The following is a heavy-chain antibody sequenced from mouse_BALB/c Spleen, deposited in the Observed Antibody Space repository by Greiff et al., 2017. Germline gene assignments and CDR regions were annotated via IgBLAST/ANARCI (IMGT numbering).Heavy chain of an antibody. CDR2: INPSNGRT. J-gene: IGHJ2*01. Sequence: QVQLQQPGAELVKPGASVKLSCKASGYTFTSYWMHWVKQRPGQGLEWIGEINPSNGRTNYNEKFKSKATLTVDKSSSTAYMQLSSLTSEDSAVYYGAPMIRGYWGQGTTLTVSS. CDR3: APMIRGY. CDR1: GYTFTSYW. V-gene: IGHV1S81*02. D-gene: IGHD2-4*01.